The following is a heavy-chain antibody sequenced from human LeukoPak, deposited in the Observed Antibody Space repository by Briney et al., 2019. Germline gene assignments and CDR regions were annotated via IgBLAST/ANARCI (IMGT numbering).Heavy chain of an antibody. V-gene: IGHV4-34*01. D-gene: IGHD6-6*01. CDR3: ARAYSKSSPFDY. CDR2: IDDSGAT. Sequence: SETLSLTCGVYGGSFSNYYWSWIRQSPGKGLMWIGIIDDSGATIYNPSLKSRVTISADTSKSQVSLRLTSMTAADTAVYYCARAYSKSSPFDYWGQGTQVTVSS. CDR1: GGSFSNYY. J-gene: IGHJ4*02.